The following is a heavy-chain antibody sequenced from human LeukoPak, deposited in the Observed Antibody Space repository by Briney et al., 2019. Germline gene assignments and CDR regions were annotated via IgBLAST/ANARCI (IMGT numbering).Heavy chain of an antibody. D-gene: IGHD3-10*01. CDR3: ARDGSGTRYYYMDV. CDR2: IWYDGSNK. Sequence: PGRSLRLSCAASGFTFSSYGMPWVRQAPGKGLEWVAVIWYDGSNKYYADSVKGRFTISRDNSKNTLYLQMNSLRAEDTAVYYCARDGSGTRYYYMDVWGKGTTVTVSS. V-gene: IGHV3-33*01. J-gene: IGHJ6*03. CDR1: GFTFSSYG.